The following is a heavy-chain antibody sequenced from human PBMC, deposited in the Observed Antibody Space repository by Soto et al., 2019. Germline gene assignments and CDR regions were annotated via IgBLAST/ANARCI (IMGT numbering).Heavy chain of an antibody. CDR2: IWYDGSNK. CDR3: ARDLSYYDFWSGYYTFDY. V-gene: IGHV3-33*01. D-gene: IGHD3-3*01. CDR1: GFTFSSYG. Sequence: QVQLVESGGGVVQPGRSLRLSCAASGFTFSSYGMHWVRRAPGKGLEWVAVIWYDGSNKYYADSVKGRFTISRDNSKNTLYLQMNSLRAEDTAVYYCARDLSYYDFWSGYYTFDYWGQGTLVTVSS. J-gene: IGHJ4*02.